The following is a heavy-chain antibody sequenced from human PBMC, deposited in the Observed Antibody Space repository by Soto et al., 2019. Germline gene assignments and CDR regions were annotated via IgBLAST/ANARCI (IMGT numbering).Heavy chain of an antibody. D-gene: IGHD2-2*02. V-gene: IGHV4-39*01. Sequence: SETLSLTCTVSGGSISSSSYYWGWIRQPPGKGLEWIGSIYYSGSTYYNPSLKSRVTISVDTSKNQFSLKLSSVTAADTAVYYCARHPGVVVVPAATPPAFDIWGQGTMVTVSS. CDR3: ARHPGVVVVPAATPPAFDI. CDR2: IYYSGST. J-gene: IGHJ3*02. CDR1: GGSISSSSYY.